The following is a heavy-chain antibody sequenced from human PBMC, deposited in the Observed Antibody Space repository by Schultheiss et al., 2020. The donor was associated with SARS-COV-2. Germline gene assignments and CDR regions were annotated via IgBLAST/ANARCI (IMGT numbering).Heavy chain of an antibody. CDR3: TTRGAAAWEYYFDY. CDR1: GGSISSYY. J-gene: IGHJ4*02. D-gene: IGHD6-13*01. V-gene: IGHV3-15*01. Sequence: ETLSLTCTVSGGSISSYYWSWVRQAPGKGLEWVGRIKSKTDGGTTDYAAPVKGRFTISRDDSKNTLYLQMNSLKTEDTAVYYCTTRGAAAWEYYFDYWGQGTLVTVSS. CDR2: IKSKTDGGTT.